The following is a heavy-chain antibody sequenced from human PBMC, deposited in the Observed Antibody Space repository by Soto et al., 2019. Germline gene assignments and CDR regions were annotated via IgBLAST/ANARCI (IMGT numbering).Heavy chain of an antibody. J-gene: IGHJ4*02. V-gene: IGHV3-9*02. CDR1: GFTSDDHG. D-gene: IGHD3-16*01. Sequence: EVQLVESGGGLVQPGRSLRLSCAASGFTSDDHGMHWVRQAPGKGLEWVSGIILSSGHIDYADSVKGRFTISRDNAKNSLYLQMNILRPADTALYYWIKEIEAGGAGCWGQGTLVTVSS. CDR2: IILSSGHI. CDR3: IKEIEAGGAGC.